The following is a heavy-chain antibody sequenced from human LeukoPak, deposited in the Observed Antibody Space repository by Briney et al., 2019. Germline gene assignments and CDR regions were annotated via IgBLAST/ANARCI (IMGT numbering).Heavy chain of an antibody. CDR1: GFAFDDFA. CDR3: SRNGLVDFDY. V-gene: IGHV3-49*04. CDR2: IRRRAYGGEA. J-gene: IGHJ4*02. Sequence: GGSLRLSCTTSGFAFDDFAMSWVRQPAGKGLEWVGFIRRRAYGGEAEYAASVKGRFIISRDDSKGIAYLQMNSLKTEDTAVYYCSRNGLVDFDYWGQGSRVIVSP.